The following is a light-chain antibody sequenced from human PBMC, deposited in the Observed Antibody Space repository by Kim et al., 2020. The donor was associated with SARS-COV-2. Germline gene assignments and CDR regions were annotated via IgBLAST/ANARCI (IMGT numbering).Light chain of an antibody. J-gene: IGLJ3*02. CDR1: SSNIGADYD. CDR3: QSYDSSPSGWV. Sequence: QSVLTQPPSVSGAPGQRVTISCTGSSSNIGADYDVHWYRQLSGTAPKLLIYGNNNRPSGVPDRFSASKSGTSASLAITGLQAEDEGDYYCQSYDSSPSGWVFGGGTQLTVL. V-gene: IGLV1-40*01. CDR2: GNN.